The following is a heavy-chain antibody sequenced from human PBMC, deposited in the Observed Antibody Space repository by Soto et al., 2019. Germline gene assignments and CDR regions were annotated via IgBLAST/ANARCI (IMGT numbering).Heavy chain of an antibody. Sequence: PSETLSLTCTVSGGSISRYYWSWIRQPPGKGLEWIGYIYYSGRTNYNPSNKRRVTISVDTSKNQFSLKLSSVTAADTAVNYSAIQHIAVAGAYNDYWGQGTLVTVSS. D-gene: IGHD6-19*01. CDR3: AIQHIAVAGAYNDY. CDR2: IYYSGRT. V-gene: IGHV4-59*01. J-gene: IGHJ4*02. CDR1: GGSISRYY.